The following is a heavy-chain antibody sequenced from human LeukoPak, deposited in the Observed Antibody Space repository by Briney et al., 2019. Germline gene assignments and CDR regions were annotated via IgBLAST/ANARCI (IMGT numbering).Heavy chain of an antibody. CDR2: IIPILGIA. J-gene: IGHJ6*02. V-gene: IGHV1-69*04. Sequence: SVKVSCKASGGTFSSYAISWVRQAPGQGLEWMGRIIPILGIANYAQKFQGRVTITADKSTSTAYMELSSLRSEDTAVYYCASRGYSYGHTYYYGMDVWGQGTTVTVSS. CDR1: GGTFSSYA. CDR3: ASRGYSYGHTYYYGMDV. D-gene: IGHD5-18*01.